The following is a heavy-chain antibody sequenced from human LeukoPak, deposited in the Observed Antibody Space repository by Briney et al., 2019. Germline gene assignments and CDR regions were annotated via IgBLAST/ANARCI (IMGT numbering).Heavy chain of an antibody. CDR2: IYYSGST. CDR1: GGSISSYY. D-gene: IGHD3-22*01. CDR3: ARGAPFYYDSSGYSGWFDP. J-gene: IGHJ5*02. Sequence: PSGTLSLTCTVSGGSISSYYWSWIRQPPGKGLEWIGYIYYSGSTNYNPSLKSRVTISVDTSKNQFSLKLSSVTAADTAVYYCARGAPFYYDSSGYSGWFDPWGQGTPVTVSS. V-gene: IGHV4-59*01.